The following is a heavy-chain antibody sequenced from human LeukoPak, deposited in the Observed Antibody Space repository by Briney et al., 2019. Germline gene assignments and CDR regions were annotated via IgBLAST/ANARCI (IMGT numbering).Heavy chain of an antibody. J-gene: IGHJ4*02. CDR1: GFTVSSNY. V-gene: IGHV3-66*02. CDR3: ARGSSLAAVARGFDY. CDR2: IYSGGSA. Sequence: GSLRLSCAASGFTVSSNYMGWVRQAPGKGLDWVSVIYSGGSAYYAESVKGRFTISRDSSKNTLHLQMNSLTAEDTAVYYCARGSSLAAVARGFDYWGQGTLVTVSS. D-gene: IGHD6-19*01.